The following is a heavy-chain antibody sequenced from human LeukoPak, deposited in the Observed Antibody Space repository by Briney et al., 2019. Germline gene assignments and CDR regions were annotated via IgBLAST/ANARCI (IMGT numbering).Heavy chain of an antibody. V-gene: IGHV4-59*08. CDR2: IYYSGST. D-gene: IGHD1-14*01. CDR1: GGSISSYY. J-gene: IGHJ6*02. CDR3: TRDPEGYGMDV. Sequence: SETLSLTCTVSGGSISSYYWSWIRQPPGKGLEWIGYIYYSGSTLYNPSLKSRITISVDTSKNQFSLKLSSVTAADTAVYYCTRDPEGYGMDVWGQGTTVTVSS.